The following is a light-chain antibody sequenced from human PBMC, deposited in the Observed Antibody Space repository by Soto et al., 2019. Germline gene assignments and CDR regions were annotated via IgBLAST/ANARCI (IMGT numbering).Light chain of an antibody. V-gene: IGLV2-14*01. CDR2: DVS. CDR3: SSYTPSNTRQIV. Sequence: QSGLTQPDSVSGSPEQSITISCTGTSSDVGGYNYVSWYQQHPGKAPKFMIYDVSNRPSGVSNRFSGSKSGNTASLTISGLQAEDEADYYCSSYTPSNTRQIVFGTGTKVTVL. J-gene: IGLJ1*01. CDR1: SSDVGGYNY.